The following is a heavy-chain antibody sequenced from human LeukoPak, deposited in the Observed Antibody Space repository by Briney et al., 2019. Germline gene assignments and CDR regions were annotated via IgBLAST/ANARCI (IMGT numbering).Heavy chain of an antibody. J-gene: IGHJ4*02. CDR3: ARRVLRYFDWLPYFDY. V-gene: IGHV4-39*01. Sequence: SETLSLTCTVSGGSISSSSYYWGWIRQPPGKGLEWIGSIYYSGSTYYNPSLKSRVTISVDTSKNQFPLKLSSVTAADTAVYYCARRVLRYFDWLPYFDYWGQGTLVTASS. CDR1: GGSISSSSYY. D-gene: IGHD3-9*01. CDR2: IYYSGST.